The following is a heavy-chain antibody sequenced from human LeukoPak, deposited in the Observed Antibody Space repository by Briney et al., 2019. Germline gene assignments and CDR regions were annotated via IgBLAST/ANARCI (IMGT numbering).Heavy chain of an antibody. CDR2: I. CDR3: AKVPHSDYGSGRPPFMDV. V-gene: IGHV3-23*01. D-gene: IGHD3-10*01. CDR1: GFIFSNYA. J-gene: IGHJ6*02. Sequence: PGGSLRLSCAASGFIFSNYAMSWVRQAPGKGLEWVSTIAVKSRFTISRDNSKNTLYMQMNSLRAEDTAIFYCAKVPHSDYGSGRPPFMDVWGQGTTVAVS.